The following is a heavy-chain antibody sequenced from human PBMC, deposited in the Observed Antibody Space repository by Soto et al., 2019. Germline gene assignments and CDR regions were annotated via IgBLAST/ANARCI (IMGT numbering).Heavy chain of an antibody. J-gene: IGHJ5*02. V-gene: IGHV3-48*02. Sequence: EVQLVESGGGLVQPGGSLRLSCAASGFTFSSYSMNWVRQAPGKGLEWVSYISSSSTIYYADSVKGRFTISRDNAKNSLYLQMNSLRDEDTAVYYCARGREVDPWGQGTLVTVSS. CDR3: ARGREVDP. CDR2: ISSSSTI. CDR1: GFTFSSYS. D-gene: IGHD1-26*01.